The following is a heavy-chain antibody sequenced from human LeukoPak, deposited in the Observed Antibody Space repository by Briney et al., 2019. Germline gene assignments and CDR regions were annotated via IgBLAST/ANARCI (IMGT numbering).Heavy chain of an antibody. CDR3: ARGYSHRFFIERGGAFDI. CDR2: MNPNSCNP. CDR1: GYTFTSYD. V-gene: IGHV1-8*03. Sequence: GASVKVSCKASGYTFTSYDINWVRPATGQGLEWMGWMNPNSCNPGYAQKFQGRVSITTNTSISTAYMELSSLRSEDTAVYYCARGYSHRFFIERGGAFDIWGQGTMVTVSS. D-gene: IGHD2-21*01. J-gene: IGHJ3*02.